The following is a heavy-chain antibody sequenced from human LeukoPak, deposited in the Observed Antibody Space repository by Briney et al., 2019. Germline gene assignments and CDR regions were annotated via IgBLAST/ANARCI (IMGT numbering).Heavy chain of an antibody. J-gene: IGHJ6*02. CDR3: ARTPGSSSIYYYGMDV. D-gene: IGHD6-6*01. CDR1: GCTFTGYY. CDR2: INPNSGGT. Sequence: ASVKVSCKASGCTFTGYYMHWVRQAPGQGLEWMGWINPNSGGTNYAQKFQGRVTMTRDTSISTAYMELSRLRFDDTAVYYCARTPGSSSIYYYGMDVWGQGTTVTVSS. V-gene: IGHV1-2*02.